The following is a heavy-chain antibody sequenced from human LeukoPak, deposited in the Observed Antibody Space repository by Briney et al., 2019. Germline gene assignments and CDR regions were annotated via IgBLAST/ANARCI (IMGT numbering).Heavy chain of an antibody. V-gene: IGHV4-34*01. J-gene: IGHJ4*02. Sequence: SETLSLTCAVYGGSFRGYYWSWIRQPPGKGLEWIGEINHSGSTNYNPSLKSRVTISVDNSKNQFSLKMSSMTAADTAVYYCARAGWYTLDNWGQGTLVTVSS. CDR2: INHSGST. CDR3: ARAGWYTLDN. D-gene: IGHD2-15*01. CDR1: GGSFRGYY.